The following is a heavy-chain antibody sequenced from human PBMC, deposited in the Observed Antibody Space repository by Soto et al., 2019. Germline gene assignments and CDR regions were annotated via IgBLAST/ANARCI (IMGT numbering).Heavy chain of an antibody. CDR1: GFTFSKFT. CDR2: ISFDGTTK. D-gene: IGHD4-4*01. J-gene: IGHJ4*02. V-gene: IGHV3-30-3*01. CDR3: ARDDYSNLFDY. Sequence: GGSLRLSCAASGFTFSKFTMHWVRQAPGKGLEWVAVISFDGTTKFYADSVKGRFTISRDNSKNMVWLQMSSLRTEDMAVYYCARDDYSNLFDYWGQGTLVTAPQ.